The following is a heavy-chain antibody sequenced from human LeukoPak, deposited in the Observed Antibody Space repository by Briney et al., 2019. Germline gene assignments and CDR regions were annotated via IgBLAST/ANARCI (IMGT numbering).Heavy chain of an antibody. CDR2: IYYSGST. D-gene: IGHD2-15*01. CDR1: GDSISSYY. J-gene: IGHJ4*02. CDR3: ARASCSGGTCPRGWYFDY. Sequence: SETLSLTCTVSGDSISSYYWSWIRQPPGKGLEWIGYIYYSGSTNHNPSLKSRVTISIDTSKKQFSLRLSSVTAADTAVYYCARASCSGGTCPRGWYFDYWGQGTLVTVSS. V-gene: IGHV4-59*01.